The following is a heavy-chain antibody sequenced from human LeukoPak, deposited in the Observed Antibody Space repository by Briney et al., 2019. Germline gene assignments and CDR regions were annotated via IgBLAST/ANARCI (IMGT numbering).Heavy chain of an antibody. CDR1: GFTFDDYA. CDR2: ISWNSGSI. Sequence: GGSLRLSCAASGFTFDDYAMHWVRQAPGKGLEWVSGISWNSGSIGYADSVKGRFTISRDNAKNTLYLQMNSLRAEDTAVYYCARVSYPVRGVIITQNVIDYWGQGTLVTVSS. J-gene: IGHJ4*02. D-gene: IGHD3-10*02. CDR3: ARVSYPVRGVIITQNVIDY. V-gene: IGHV3-9*01.